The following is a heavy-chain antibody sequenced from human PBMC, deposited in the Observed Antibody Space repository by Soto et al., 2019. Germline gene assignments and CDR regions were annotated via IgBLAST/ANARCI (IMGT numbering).Heavy chain of an antibody. CDR3: ARGTTTSAFAAMDV. V-gene: IGHV3-30-3*01. Sequence: QVQLVESGGGVVQPGRSLRLSCAASGFTFSYHALNWVRQAPGKGLEWVAVISYDGDNKYIEESGKGRFTVNRDNSKNTVSQQMNSLRAEDTAMYFCARGTTTSAFAAMDVWGQGTTVTVS. J-gene: IGHJ6*02. D-gene: IGHD1-1*01. CDR1: GFTFSYHA. CDR2: ISYDGDNK.